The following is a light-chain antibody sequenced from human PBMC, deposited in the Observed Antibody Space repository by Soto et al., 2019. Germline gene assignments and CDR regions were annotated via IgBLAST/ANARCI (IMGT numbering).Light chain of an antibody. CDR3: QQYCSSRYT. V-gene: IGKV3-20*01. Sequence: EIVLTQSPGTLSLSPGERATLSCRASQSVSSSYLARYQQKPGQAPRLLIYGASSRATGIPDRFSGSGSGTYFTLTSSKLEPEDFAVYYCQQYCSSRYTFGQGTKLEIK. CDR2: GAS. CDR1: QSVSSSY. J-gene: IGKJ2*01.